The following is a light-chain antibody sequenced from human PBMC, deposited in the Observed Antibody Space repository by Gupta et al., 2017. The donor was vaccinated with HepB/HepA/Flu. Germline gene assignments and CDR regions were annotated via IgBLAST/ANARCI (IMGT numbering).Light chain of an antibody. Sequence: SYELTQPSSVSVSPGQTARITCSGDVLAKKYARWFQQKPGQAPVLLIYKDSERPSGIPERFSGSSSGTTVTLTISGAQVEDEADYYCYSAADNNLHYVVFGGGTKLTVL. V-gene: IGLV3-27*01. J-gene: IGLJ2*01. CDR3: YSAADNNLHYVV. CDR1: VLAKKY. CDR2: KDS.